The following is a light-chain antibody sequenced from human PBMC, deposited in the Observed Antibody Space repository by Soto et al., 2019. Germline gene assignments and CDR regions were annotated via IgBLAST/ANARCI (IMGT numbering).Light chain of an antibody. J-gene: IGLJ1*01. CDR3: ASYAGSKNYV. Sequence: QSALTQPPSASGSPGQSVTISCTGTSSDVGGYNYVSWYQQHPGKAPKLMIYEVSKRPSGVPDRFSGSKSGNTASLTVSGLQAEDEAEYYCASYAGSKNYVYGTGTKVTVL. CDR1: SSDVGGYNY. V-gene: IGLV2-8*01. CDR2: EVS.